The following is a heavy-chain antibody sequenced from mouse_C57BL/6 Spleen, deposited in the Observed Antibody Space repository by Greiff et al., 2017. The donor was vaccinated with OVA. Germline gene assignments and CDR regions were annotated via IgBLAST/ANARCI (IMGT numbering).Heavy chain of an antibody. CDR1: GYTFTSYW. CDR2: IHPNSGST. Sequence: QVQLQQPGAELVKPGASVKLSCKASGYTFTSYWMHWVKQRPGQGLEWIGMIHPNSGSTNYNEKFKSKATLTVDKSSSTAYMQLSSLTSEDSAVYYCARTNYPDWYFDVGGAGATVTVSS. J-gene: IGHJ1*01. D-gene: IGHD2-1*01. CDR3: ARTNYPDWYFDV. V-gene: IGHV1-64*01.